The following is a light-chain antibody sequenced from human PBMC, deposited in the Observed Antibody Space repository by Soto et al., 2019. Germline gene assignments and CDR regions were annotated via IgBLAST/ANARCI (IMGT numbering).Light chain of an antibody. V-gene: IGKV1-39*01. J-gene: IGKJ1*01. CDR3: QQYNSYS. Sequence: DIQLTQSPSSLSASVGDRVTITCRASQSIRSYLNWYQQKPGKAPKLLIYAASSLQTGVSSRFSGSGSGTDFTLTISCLQSDDFATYYCQQYNSYSFGQGTQVDIK. CDR1: QSIRSY. CDR2: AAS.